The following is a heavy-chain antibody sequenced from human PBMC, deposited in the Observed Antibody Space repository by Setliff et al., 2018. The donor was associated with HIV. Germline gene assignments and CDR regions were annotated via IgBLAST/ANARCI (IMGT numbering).Heavy chain of an antibody. CDR3: ARRLQFLEFLHGVGGLDV. CDR1: GYPISSGYY. V-gene: IGHV4-38-2*02. CDR2: ILHSGTT. D-gene: IGHD3-3*01. J-gene: IGHJ6*02. Sequence: SETLSLTCTVSGYPISSGYYWGWFRQPPGKGLEWIGRILHSGTTYYNPSLKSRVTISVDTSKNQFSLKLSSATAADTAVYYCARRLQFLEFLHGVGGLDVWGQGTTVTVSS.